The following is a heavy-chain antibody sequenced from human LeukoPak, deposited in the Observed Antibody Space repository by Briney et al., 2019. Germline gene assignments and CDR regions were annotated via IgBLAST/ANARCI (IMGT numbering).Heavy chain of an antibody. CDR3: AREDSSGYLGY. J-gene: IGHJ1*01. D-gene: IGHD3-22*01. CDR1: GGSVSSNIYY. V-gene: IGHV4-61*01. Sequence: SETLSLTCTVSGGSVSSNIYYWNWIRQPPGKGLEWIGYIYYSGSTNYNPSPKSRVTISVDTSKNQFSLKLTSLTAADTAVYYCAREDSSGYLGYWGEGTVVTVSS. CDR2: IYYSGST.